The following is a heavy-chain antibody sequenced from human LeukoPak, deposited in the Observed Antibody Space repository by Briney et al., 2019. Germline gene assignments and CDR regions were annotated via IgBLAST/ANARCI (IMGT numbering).Heavy chain of an antibody. CDR3: ARTVTYPGYFDY. CDR1: GGSISSYY. Sequence: PSETLSLTCTVSGGSISSYYWSWFRSPAGKGLDWIGRIYTSGSTNYNPSLKSRVTMSVDTSKNQFSLKLSSVTAADTAVYYCARTVTYPGYFDYWGQGTLVTVSS. V-gene: IGHV4-4*07. CDR2: IYTSGST. D-gene: IGHD4-17*01. J-gene: IGHJ4*02.